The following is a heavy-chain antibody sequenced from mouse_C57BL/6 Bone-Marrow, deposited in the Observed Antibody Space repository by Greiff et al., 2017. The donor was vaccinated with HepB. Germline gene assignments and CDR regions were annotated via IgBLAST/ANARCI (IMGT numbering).Heavy chain of an antibody. Sequence: QVQLQQSGAELVKPGASVKMSCKASGYTFTSYWITWVKQRPGQGLEWIGDIYPGSGSTNYNEKFKSKATLTVDTSSSTAYMQLSSLTSEDSAVYYCARAPGSPSTTDYWGQGTTLTVSS. CDR3: ARAPGSPSTTDY. D-gene: IGHD2-1*01. CDR2: IYPGSGST. J-gene: IGHJ2*01. CDR1: GYTFTSYW. V-gene: IGHV1-55*01.